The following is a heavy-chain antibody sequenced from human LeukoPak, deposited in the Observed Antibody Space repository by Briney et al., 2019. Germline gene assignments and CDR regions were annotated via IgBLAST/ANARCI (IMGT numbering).Heavy chain of an antibody. J-gene: IGHJ4*02. Sequence: GGSLRLSCAASGFTFSSYGMHWVRQAPGKGLEWVAFIRYDGSNKYYADSVKGRFTVSRDNSKNTLYLQMNSLRAEDTAVYYCAKERLWFWELFPDYWGQGTLVTVSS. CDR2: IRYDGSNK. CDR3: AKERLWFWELFPDY. CDR1: GFTFSSYG. D-gene: IGHD3-10*01. V-gene: IGHV3-30*02.